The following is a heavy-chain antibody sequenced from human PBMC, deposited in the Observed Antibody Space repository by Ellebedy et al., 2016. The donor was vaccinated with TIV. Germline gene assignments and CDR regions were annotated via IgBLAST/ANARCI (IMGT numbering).Heavy chain of an antibody. CDR3: ARERFGTGVSY. D-gene: IGHD2-8*02. J-gene: IGHJ4*02. CDR2: ISTYNGDT. Sequence: AASVKVSCKASGGTFSSYAISWVRQAPGKGLEWLGWISTYNGDTIYPQKVQGRVTMTTDTSTNTTYMEVRGLTSDDTAMYYCARERFGTGVSYWGQGTLVTVTS. CDR1: GGTFSSYA. V-gene: IGHV1-18*01.